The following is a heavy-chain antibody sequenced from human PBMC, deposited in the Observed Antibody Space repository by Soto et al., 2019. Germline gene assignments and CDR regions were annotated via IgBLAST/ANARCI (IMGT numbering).Heavy chain of an antibody. V-gene: IGHV1-46*01. J-gene: IGHJ4*02. CDR3: ARSYCSGGSCPDY. Sequence: QVQLVQSGAEVKKPGASVVISCKASGYTFTDYFMQWVRQAPGQGLEWMGIINPSGGSTSYALKFQGGVTMTRDTSTSTVYMELASLRSEDTAVYYCARSYCSGGSCPDYWGQGTLVTVSS. D-gene: IGHD2-15*01. CDR1: GYTFTDYF. CDR2: INPSGGST.